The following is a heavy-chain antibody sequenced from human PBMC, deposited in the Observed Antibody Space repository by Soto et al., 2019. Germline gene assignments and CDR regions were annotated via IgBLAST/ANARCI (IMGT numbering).Heavy chain of an antibody. CDR3: ARENRYYGSGSYYYYYGMDV. D-gene: IGHD3-10*01. V-gene: IGHV4-4*02. Sequence: SETLSLTCAVSGGSIISSNCLILVRHPPGKVLEWIGEIYHSGSTNYNPSLKSRVTISVDKSKNQFSLKLSSVTAADTAVYYCARENRYYGSGSYYYYYGMDVWGQGTTVTVSS. J-gene: IGHJ6*02. CDR1: GGSIISSNC. CDR2: IYHSGST.